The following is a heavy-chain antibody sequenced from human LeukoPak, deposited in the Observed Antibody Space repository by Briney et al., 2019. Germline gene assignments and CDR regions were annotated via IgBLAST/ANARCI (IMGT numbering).Heavy chain of an antibody. CDR3: ARVAVYYYDSSGYYEEGFDY. Sequence: ASVTVSCTASGYTFTGYYMHWVRQAPGQGLEWMGRINPNSGGTNYAQKFQGRVTMTRDTSTSTVYMELSSLRSEDTAVYYCARVAVYYYDSSGYYEEGFDYWGQGTLVTVSS. CDR1: GYTFTGYY. V-gene: IGHV1-2*06. CDR2: INPNSGGT. D-gene: IGHD3-22*01. J-gene: IGHJ4*02.